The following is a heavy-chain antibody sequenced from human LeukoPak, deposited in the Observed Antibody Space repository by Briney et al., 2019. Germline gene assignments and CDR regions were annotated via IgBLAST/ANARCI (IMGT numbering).Heavy chain of an antibody. D-gene: IGHD3-22*01. CDR2: IYYSGST. Sequence: PSETLSLTCTVSGGSISSYYWSWIRQPPGKGLEWIGYIYYSGSTNYNPSLKSRVTISVDTSKNQFSLKLSSVTAADTAVYYCARVGPPYYYDSSGYRPRGSAFDIWGQGTMVTVSS. J-gene: IGHJ3*02. V-gene: IGHV4-59*01. CDR1: GGSISSYY. CDR3: ARVGPPYYYDSSGYRPRGSAFDI.